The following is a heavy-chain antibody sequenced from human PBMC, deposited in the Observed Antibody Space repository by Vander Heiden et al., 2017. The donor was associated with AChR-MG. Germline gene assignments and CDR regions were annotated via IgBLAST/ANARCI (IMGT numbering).Heavy chain of an antibody. CDR1: GFAFSSVA. CDR3: AKDGWGKLA. CDR2: ISGSGGST. J-gene: IGHJ4*02. D-gene: IGHD3-16*01. V-gene: IGHV3-23*01. Sequence: EVQLLESGGGLVQPGGSLRLSCAALGFAFSSVARGWVPQAPGKGLEWVSAISGSGGSTYYADSVKGRFTISRDNSKNTLYLQMNSLRAEDTAVYYCAKDGWGKLAWGQGTLVTVSS.